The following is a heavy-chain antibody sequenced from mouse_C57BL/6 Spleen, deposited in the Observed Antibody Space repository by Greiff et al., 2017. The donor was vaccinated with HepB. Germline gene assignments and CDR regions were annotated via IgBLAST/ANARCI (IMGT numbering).Heavy chain of an antibody. J-gene: IGHJ4*01. D-gene: IGHD1-1*01. CDR3: ARDYYGSSYVPYAMDY. CDR1: GYTFTSYW. Sequence: QVQLQQPGAELVKPGASVKMSCKASGYTFTSYWITWVKQRPGQGLEWIGDIYPGSGSTNYNEKFKGKATLTVDTSSSTAYMQLSSLTSEDSAVYYCARDYYGSSYVPYAMDYWGQGTSVTVSS. V-gene: IGHV1-55*01. CDR2: IYPGSGST.